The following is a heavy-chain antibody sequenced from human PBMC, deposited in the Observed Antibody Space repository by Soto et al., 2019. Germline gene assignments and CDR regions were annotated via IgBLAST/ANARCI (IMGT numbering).Heavy chain of an antibody. Sequence: PSETLSLTCTVSGGSISSGGYYWSWIRQHPGKGLEWIGYIYYSGSTYYNPSLKSRVTISVDTSKSQFSLKLSSVTAADTAVYYCARRAVAAIDYWGQGTLVTVSS. J-gene: IGHJ4*02. CDR2: IYYSGST. D-gene: IGHD6-19*01. CDR1: GGSISSGGYY. CDR3: ARRAVAAIDY. V-gene: IGHV4-31*03.